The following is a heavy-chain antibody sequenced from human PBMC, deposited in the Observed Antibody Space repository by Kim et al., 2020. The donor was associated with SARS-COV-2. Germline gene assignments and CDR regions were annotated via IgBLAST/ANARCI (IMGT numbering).Heavy chain of an antibody. CDR2: IYYSGST. CDR3: ARDAKYAMDV. CDR1: GGSISSHY. V-gene: IGHV4-59*11. Sequence: SETLSLTCSVAGGSISSHYWSWIRQPPGKGLEWIGYIYYSGSTNYNPSLKSRVSISVDTSWKQFSLKLSSVTAADTAVYYCARDAKYAMDVWGQGTTVP. J-gene: IGHJ6*02.